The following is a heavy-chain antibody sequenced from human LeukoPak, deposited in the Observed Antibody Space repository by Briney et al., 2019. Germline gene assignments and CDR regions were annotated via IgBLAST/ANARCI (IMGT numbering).Heavy chain of an antibody. V-gene: IGHV3-74*01. CDR1: GFTFSSYW. CDR2: INSDGSST. J-gene: IGHJ6*03. D-gene: IGHD2-2*01. CDR3: ASYRSNYYYMDV. Sequence: GGSLRLSCAASGFTFSSYWMHWVRQAPGKGLVWVSRINSDGSSTSYADSVKGRFTISRDNAKNTLYLQMNSLRAEYTAVYYCASYRSNYYYMDVWGKGTTVTVSS.